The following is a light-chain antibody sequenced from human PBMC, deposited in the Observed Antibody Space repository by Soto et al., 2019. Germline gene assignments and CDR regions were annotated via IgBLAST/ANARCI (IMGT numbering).Light chain of an antibody. V-gene: IGKV3-15*01. J-gene: IGKJ2*01. CDR1: QSVSSN. CDR3: QQYTNWPPGNT. CDR2: GAS. Sequence: EIVMTQSPATLSVSPGERATLSCRASQSVSSNLAWYQQKPGQAPRLLIYGASTRATGIPARFSGSGSGTEFTLTIGTLQSEDFTVYYCQQYTNWPPGNTFGQGTKLEIK.